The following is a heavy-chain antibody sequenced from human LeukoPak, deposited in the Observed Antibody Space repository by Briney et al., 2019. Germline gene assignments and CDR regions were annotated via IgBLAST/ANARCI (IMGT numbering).Heavy chain of an antibody. CDR2: ISNSGGST. V-gene: IGHV3-23*01. D-gene: IGHD1-20*01. CDR1: GFTFSTTA. Sequence: GGSLRLSCAASGFTFSTTAMTWVRQAPGKGLEWVSGISNSGGSTDYADSVKGRFTISRDNPKNTLSLQMNSLRAEDTAVYYCAKDLNWPRSEYWGQGTLVTVSS. CDR3: AKDLNWPRSEY. J-gene: IGHJ4*02.